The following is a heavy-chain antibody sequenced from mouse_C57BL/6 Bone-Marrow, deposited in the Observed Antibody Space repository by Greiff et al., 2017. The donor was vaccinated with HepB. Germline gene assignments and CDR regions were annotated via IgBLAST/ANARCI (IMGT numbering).Heavy chain of an antibody. V-gene: IGHV3-6*01. CDR1: GYSITSGYY. J-gene: IGHJ3*01. CDR3: ARRDDGYWAWFAY. CDR2: ISYDGSN. Sequence: EVQLQESGPGLVKPSQSLSLTCSVTGYSITSGYYWNWIRQFPGNKLEWMGYISYDGSNNYNPSLKNRISITRDTSNNQFFLKLNSVTTEDTATYYCARRDDGYWAWFAYWGQGTLVTVSA. D-gene: IGHD2-3*01.